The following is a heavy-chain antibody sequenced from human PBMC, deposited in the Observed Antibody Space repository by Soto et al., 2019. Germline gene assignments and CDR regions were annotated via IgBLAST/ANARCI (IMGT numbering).Heavy chain of an antibody. CDR1: GGSFSGYY. CDR2: INHSGST. Sequence: SETLSLTCAVYGGSFSGYYGSWIRQPPGKGLEWIGEINHSGSTNYNPSLKSRVTISVDTSKNQFSLKLSSVTAADTAVYYCARGPVLILTGYYPFDYWGQGTLVTVS. J-gene: IGHJ4*02. CDR3: ARGPVLILTGYYPFDY. D-gene: IGHD3-9*01. V-gene: IGHV4-34*01.